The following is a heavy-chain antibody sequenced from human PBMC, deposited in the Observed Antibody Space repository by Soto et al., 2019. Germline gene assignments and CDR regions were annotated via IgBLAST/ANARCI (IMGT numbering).Heavy chain of an antibody. Sequence: KPSETLSLTCTVPGGSISSSSYYWGWIRQPPGKGLEWIGSIYYSGSTYYNPSLKSRVTISVDTSKNQFSLKLSSVTAADTAVYYCARHSSSGWYDYYYGMDVWGQGTTVTVSS. D-gene: IGHD6-19*01. V-gene: IGHV4-39*01. CDR2: IYYSGST. CDR1: GGSISSSSYY. CDR3: ARHSSSGWYDYYYGMDV. J-gene: IGHJ6*02.